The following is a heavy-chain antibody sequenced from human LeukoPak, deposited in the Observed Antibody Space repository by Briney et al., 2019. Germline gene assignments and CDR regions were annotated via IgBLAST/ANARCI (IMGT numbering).Heavy chain of an antibody. CDR2: IHQIGST. CDR1: AGSVSDHSYY. D-gene: IGHD6-19*01. J-gene: IGHJ4*02. V-gene: IGHV4-39*01. CDR3: AKTTYDRGWRVPIDS. Sequence: SETLSLTCTVSAGSVSDHSYYWGWIRQPPGKGLEWIGSIHQIGSTYYNPSLKSRVTTSIDTSKNQFSLILSSVTAADTAVYYCAKTTYDRGWRVPIDSWGRGNLVTVSS.